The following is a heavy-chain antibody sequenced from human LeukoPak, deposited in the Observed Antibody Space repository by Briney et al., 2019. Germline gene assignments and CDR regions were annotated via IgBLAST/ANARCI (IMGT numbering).Heavy chain of an antibody. D-gene: IGHD3-22*01. CDR2: IYSGGST. CDR1: EFSVGSNY. J-gene: IGHJ4*02. V-gene: IGHV3-66*01. CDR3: ARDRTDYYDSSGYYLEY. Sequence: GGSLRLSCAASEFSVGSNYMTWVRQAPGKGLEWVSLIYSGGSTYYADSVKGRFTISRDNSKNSLYLQMNSLRAEDTAVYYCARDRTDYYDSSGYYLEYWGQGTLVTVSS.